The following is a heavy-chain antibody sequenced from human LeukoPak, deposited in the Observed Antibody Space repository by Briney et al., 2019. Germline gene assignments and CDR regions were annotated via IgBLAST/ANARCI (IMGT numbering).Heavy chain of an antibody. V-gene: IGHV3-23*01. J-gene: IGHJ4*02. CDR2: ISGSGGST. CDR1: GFTFSSYA. Sequence: GGSLRLSCAASGFTFSSYAMSWVRQAPGKGLEWVSAISGSGGSTYYADSVKGRFTISRDNSKNTLYLQMNSLRAEDTAVYYCARDEFGGSYWAGFDYWGQGTLVTVSS. CDR3: ARDEFGGSYWAGFDY. D-gene: IGHD1-26*01.